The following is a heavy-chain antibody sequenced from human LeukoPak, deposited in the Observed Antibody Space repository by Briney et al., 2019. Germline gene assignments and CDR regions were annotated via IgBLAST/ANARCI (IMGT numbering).Heavy chain of an antibody. V-gene: IGHV3-23*01. CDR1: GFTFSNYA. J-gene: IGHJ4*02. D-gene: IGHD3-22*01. Sequence: GGPLRLSCAASGFTFSNYAMSWVRQAPGKGLEWVSTTSGSGTYYAESVKGRFTISRDNSKNTLYLQMNSLRAEDSAIYYCAKDRYYDSSGWISFDYWGQGTLVTVSS. CDR2: TSGSGT. CDR3: AKDRYYDSSGWISFDY.